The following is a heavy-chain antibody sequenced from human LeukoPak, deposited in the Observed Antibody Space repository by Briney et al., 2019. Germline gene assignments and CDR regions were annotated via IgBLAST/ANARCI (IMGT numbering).Heavy chain of an antibody. D-gene: IGHD1-26*01. CDR1: GFTFSNDF. Sequence: GGSLRLSCAASGFTFSNDFMNWVRQAPGKGLEWVANMKVDGTDIHYVDSVKGRFTISSDNARNSLYLQMNSLRAEDTAVYYCAGHGIGEGYYFDYWGQGTLVTVSS. CDR2: MKVDGTDI. V-gene: IGHV3-7*03. CDR3: AGHGIGEGYYFDY. J-gene: IGHJ4*02.